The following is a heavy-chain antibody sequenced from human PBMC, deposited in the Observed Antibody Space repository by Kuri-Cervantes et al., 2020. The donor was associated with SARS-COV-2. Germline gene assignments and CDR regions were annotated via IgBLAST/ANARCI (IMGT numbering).Heavy chain of an antibody. CDR2: IRYDGSNK. Sequence: GESLKISCAASGFTFSSYGMHWVRQAPGKGLEWVAFIRYDGSNKYYADSVKGRFTISRDNSKNTLYLQMNSLRAEDTAVYYCARDQDIVVVPAARNAFDIWGQGTMVTVSS. V-gene: IGHV3-30*02. CDR3: ARDQDIVVVPAARNAFDI. J-gene: IGHJ3*02. CDR1: GFTFSSYG. D-gene: IGHD2-2*01.